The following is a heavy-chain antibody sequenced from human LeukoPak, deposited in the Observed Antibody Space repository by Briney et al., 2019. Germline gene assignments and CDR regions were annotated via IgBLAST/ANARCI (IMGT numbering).Heavy chain of an antibody. CDR3: AKALYYGDPSREAFDI. CDR1: GFTFSPYG. D-gene: IGHD4-17*01. Sequence: PGGSLRLSCAASGFTFSPYGMHWVRQAPGKGLEWVALISYDGSNKFYANSVRGRFTISRDNSKTTMYLQMNSLRAEDTAVYYCAKALYYGDPSREAFDIWGQGTMVTVSS. V-gene: IGHV3-30*18. J-gene: IGHJ3*02. CDR2: ISYDGSNK.